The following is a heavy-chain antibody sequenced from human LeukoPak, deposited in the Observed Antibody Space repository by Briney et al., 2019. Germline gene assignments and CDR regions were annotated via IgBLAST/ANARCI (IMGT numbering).Heavy chain of an antibody. Sequence: ASVKVSCKASGYTFTGYYMHWVRQAPGQGLEWMGWINPNSGGTNYAQKFQGWVTMTRDTPISTAYMELSRLRSDDTAVYYCARDPAVRQYSSSWDWDYGMDVWGQGTTVTVSS. J-gene: IGHJ6*02. CDR3: ARDPAVRQYSSSWDWDYGMDV. CDR1: GYTFTGYY. D-gene: IGHD6-13*01. V-gene: IGHV1-2*04. CDR2: INPNSGGT.